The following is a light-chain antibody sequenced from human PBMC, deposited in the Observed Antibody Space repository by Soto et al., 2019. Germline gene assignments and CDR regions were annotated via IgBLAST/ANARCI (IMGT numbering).Light chain of an antibody. CDR1: QSVTSDF. Sequence: EIVLTQSPGTLSLSPGERATLSCRASQSVTSDFLAWYQQKPGQAPRLLIYGASTRAAGVPDRFSGSGSGTDFTLTITRLEPEDFALYYCQQYGRSSLMFTFRQGTKLGV. CDR2: GAS. J-gene: IGKJ2*01. CDR3: QQYGRSSLMFT. V-gene: IGKV3-20*01.